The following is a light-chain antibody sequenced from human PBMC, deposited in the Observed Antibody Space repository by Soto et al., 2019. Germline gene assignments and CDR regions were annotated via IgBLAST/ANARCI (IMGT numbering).Light chain of an antibody. Sequence: QSVLTQPPSVSGAPGQRVTISCTGSSSNIGAGYDVHWYQQLPGTAPKLLIYGNSNRPSGVPDRFSGSKSGTSASLAITGVQADDEADYYCQSYDSSLSGYVVFGGGTQLTVL. CDR3: QSYDSSLSGYVV. CDR1: SSNIGAGYD. V-gene: IGLV1-40*01. CDR2: GNS. J-gene: IGLJ2*01.